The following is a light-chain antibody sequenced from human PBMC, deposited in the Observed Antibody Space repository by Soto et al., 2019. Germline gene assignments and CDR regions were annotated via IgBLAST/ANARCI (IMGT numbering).Light chain of an antibody. CDR1: QSISSN. CDR2: GAS. V-gene: IGKV3-15*01. J-gene: IGKJ1*01. CDR3: QQYNDWWT. Sequence: EMVMTQSPATLSVSPWERATLSCRASQSISSNLAWYQQKPGQAPRLLIYGASSRATGIPARFSGSGSGTEFTLTIGSLQSEDFGLYYCQQYNDWWTFGQGTKVEIK.